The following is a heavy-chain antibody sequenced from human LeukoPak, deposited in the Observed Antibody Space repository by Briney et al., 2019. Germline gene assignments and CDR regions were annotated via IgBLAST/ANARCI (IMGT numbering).Heavy chain of an antibody. CDR1: GGSISRDY. J-gene: IGHJ5*02. CDR2: IYYTGST. D-gene: IGHD6-13*01. V-gene: IGHV4-59*12. CDR3: ARVWSSSSWGENWFDP. Sequence: PSETLSLTCTVSGGSISRDYWSWIRQPPGKGLEWIGYIYYTGSTNYNPSLKSRVTISVDTSKNQFSLKLSSVTAADTAVYYCARVWSSSSWGENWFDPWGQGTLVTVSS.